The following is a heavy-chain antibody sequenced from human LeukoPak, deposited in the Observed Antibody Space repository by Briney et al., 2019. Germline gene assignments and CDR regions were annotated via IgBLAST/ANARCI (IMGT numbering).Heavy chain of an antibody. Sequence: GGSLRLSCAASGFTFSSYSMNWARQAPGKGLEWVSSISSSSSYIYYADSVKGRFTISRDNAKNSLYLQMNSLRAEDTAVYYCARVSTVAGFDYWGQGTLVTVSS. D-gene: IGHD4-11*01. CDR1: GFTFSSYS. CDR2: ISSSSSYI. J-gene: IGHJ4*02. CDR3: ARVSTVAGFDY. V-gene: IGHV3-21*01.